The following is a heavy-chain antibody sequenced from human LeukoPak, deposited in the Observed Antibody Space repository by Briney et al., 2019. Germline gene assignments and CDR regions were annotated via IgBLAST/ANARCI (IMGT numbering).Heavy chain of an antibody. CDR2: ISAYNGHT. V-gene: IGHV1-18*01. J-gene: IGHJ3*02. CDR3: ARHRLPRVYYDSSGYYHNGFDI. CDR1: GYTFTSYA. D-gene: IGHD3-22*01. Sequence: ASVKVSCKASGYTFTSYAMNWVRQAPGQGLEWMGWISAYNGHTNYAQKLQGRVTMTTDTSTSTLYMELRSLRSDDTAVYYCARHRLPRVYYDSSGYYHNGFDIWGQGTTVTVSS.